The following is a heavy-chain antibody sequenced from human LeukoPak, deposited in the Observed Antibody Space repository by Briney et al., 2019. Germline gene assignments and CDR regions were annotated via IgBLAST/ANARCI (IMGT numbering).Heavy chain of an antibody. D-gene: IGHD3/OR15-3a*01. CDR3: ARDSRWAGLAEYFQH. J-gene: IGHJ1*01. V-gene: IGHV3-21*01. Sequence: PGGALRLSCAASGFTFSSYSMNWVHQAAGKGLEWVSSISSSSSYIYYADSVKGGFTISIDNAKNSLFLQMNSLRAEDTAVYYCARDSRWAGLAEYFQHWGQGTLVTVSS. CDR1: GFTFSSYS. CDR2: ISSSSSYI.